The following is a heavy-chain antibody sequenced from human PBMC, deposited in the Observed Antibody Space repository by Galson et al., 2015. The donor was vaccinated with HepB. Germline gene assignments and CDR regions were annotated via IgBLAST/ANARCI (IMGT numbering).Heavy chain of an antibody. V-gene: IGHV3-30*03. CDR3: LTGDSSGYLAYYYYGMDV. J-gene: IGHJ6*02. Sequence: SLRLSCAASGFTFSSYGMHWVRQAPGKGLEWVAVISYDGSNKYYADSVKGRFTISRDNSKNTLYLQMNSLRAEDTAVYYCLTGDSSGYLAYYYYGMDVWGQGTTVTVSS. D-gene: IGHD3-22*01. CDR1: GFTFSSYG. CDR2: ISYDGSNK.